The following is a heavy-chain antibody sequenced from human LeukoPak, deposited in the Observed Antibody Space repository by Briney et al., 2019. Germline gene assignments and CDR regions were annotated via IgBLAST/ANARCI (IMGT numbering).Heavy chain of an antibody. D-gene: IGHD6-13*01. CDR1: GFTFSSYW. J-gene: IGHJ4*02. CDR2: IKQDGSEK. Sequence: SGGSLRLSCAASGFTFSSYWMSWVRQAPGKGLEWVANIKQDGSEKYYVDSVKGRFTISRDNVKNSVCLQMNSLRAEDTAVYSCARAVAAADSYWGRGTLVTVSS. CDR3: ARAVAAADSY. V-gene: IGHV3-7*04.